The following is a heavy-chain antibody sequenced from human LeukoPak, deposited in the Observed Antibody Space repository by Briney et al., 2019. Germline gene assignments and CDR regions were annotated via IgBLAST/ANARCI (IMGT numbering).Heavy chain of an antibody. D-gene: IGHD1-26*01. J-gene: IGHJ5*02. Sequence: GGSLRLSCAASGFTFSTYTMHWVRQAPGKGLEYVSTISGNGGSTYYGNSVKGRFTIPRDNSKNTVYLQMGSLRAEDMGVYYCARAAVGATTFNWFDPWGQGTLVTVSS. CDR1: GFTFSTYT. V-gene: IGHV3-64*01. CDR2: ISGNGGST. CDR3: ARAAVGATTFNWFDP.